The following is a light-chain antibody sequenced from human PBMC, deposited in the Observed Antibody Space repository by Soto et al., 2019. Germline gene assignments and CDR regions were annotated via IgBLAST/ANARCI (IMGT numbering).Light chain of an antibody. Sequence: EIVLTQSPGTLSLSPGERATLSCRTSQTVSSTYLAWYQQKPGQAPRLLIYGASSRATGIPDRFSGSGSGTDFTLTISRLEPEDFAVYYWQQYDNSPFTFGPGTKVDI. CDR1: QTVSSTY. J-gene: IGKJ3*01. V-gene: IGKV3-20*01. CDR3: QQYDNSPFT. CDR2: GAS.